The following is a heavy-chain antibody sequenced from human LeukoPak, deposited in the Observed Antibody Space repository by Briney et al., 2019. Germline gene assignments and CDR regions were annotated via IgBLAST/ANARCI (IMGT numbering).Heavy chain of an antibody. CDR1: GVSISSGSYY. CDR2: IYYNGRT. D-gene: IGHD4-17*01. V-gene: IGHV4-39*01. CDR3: ARGPTRDHWYNYFDP. Sequence: SETLSLTCTVSGVSISSGSYYWGWIRQPPGKGLEWIGNIYYNGRTYYNQSLESRVTISLDTSKNQFSLRLSSVTAADTAVYFCARGPTRDHWYNYFDPWGQGTLVTVSS. J-gene: IGHJ5*02.